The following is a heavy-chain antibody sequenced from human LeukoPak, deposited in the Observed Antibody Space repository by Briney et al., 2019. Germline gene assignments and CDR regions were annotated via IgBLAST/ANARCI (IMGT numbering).Heavy chain of an antibody. CDR3: ARENGSLDAFDI. V-gene: IGHV3-21*01. CDR1: GFTLSSYS. Sequence: GGSLRLSCAASGFTLSSYSMNWVRQAPGKGLEWVSSISSSSSYIYYADSVKGRFTISRDNAKNSLYLQMNSLRAEDTAVYYCARENGSLDAFDIWGQGTMVTVSS. J-gene: IGHJ3*02. D-gene: IGHD1-26*01. CDR2: ISSSSSYI.